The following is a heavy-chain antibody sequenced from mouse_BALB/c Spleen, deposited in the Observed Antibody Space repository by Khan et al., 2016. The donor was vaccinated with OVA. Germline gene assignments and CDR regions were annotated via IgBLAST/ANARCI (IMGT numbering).Heavy chain of an antibody. J-gene: IGHJ3*01. CDR1: GYTFTGYE. V-gene: IGHV1-15*01. D-gene: IGHD1-2*01. CDR3: TSCPFNYDGYGFAY. Sequence: QVQLKESGAELVRPGASVKLSCKASGYTFTGYEIHWVKQTPVHSLEWIGALHPGSGGTSYNQKFKGKATLTADKSSSTAYMELRSLTSEDSAVYAGTSCPFNYDGYGFAYWGQGTLVTVSA. CDR2: LHPGSGGT.